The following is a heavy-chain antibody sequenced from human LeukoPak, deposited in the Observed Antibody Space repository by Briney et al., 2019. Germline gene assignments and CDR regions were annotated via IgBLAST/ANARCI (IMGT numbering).Heavy chain of an antibody. D-gene: IGHD3-10*01. V-gene: IGHV3-23*01. CDR3: ARDPNGSGPDFDC. Sequence: GGSLRLPCAASGFTFSSYAMNWVRQAPGKGLEWVSGLSGNGGNQYYADSVEGRFTISRDNSKNTLFLQMNSLRAEDTAIYYCARDPNGSGPDFDCWGQGTLVTVSS. J-gene: IGHJ4*02. CDR2: LSGNGGNQ. CDR1: GFTFSSYA.